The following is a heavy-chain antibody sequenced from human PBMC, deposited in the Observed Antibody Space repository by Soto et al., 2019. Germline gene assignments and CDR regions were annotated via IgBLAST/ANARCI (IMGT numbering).Heavy chain of an antibody. D-gene: IGHD2-2*01. CDR3: ARRDIVVVPAAMPGWFDP. V-gene: IGHV4-34*01. CDR2: INHSGST. CDR1: GGSFSGYY. J-gene: IGHJ5*02. Sequence: QVQLQQCGAGLLKPSETLSLTCAVYGGSFSGYYWSWIRQPPGKGLEWIGEINHSGSTNYNPSLKSRVTISVDTFKNQVTRKLSSVTAADTAVYYCARRDIVVVPAAMPGWFDPWGQVTLVTVSS.